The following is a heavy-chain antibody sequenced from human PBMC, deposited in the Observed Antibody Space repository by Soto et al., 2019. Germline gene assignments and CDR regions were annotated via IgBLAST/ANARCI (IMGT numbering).Heavy chain of an antibody. Sequence: QITLKESGPTLVKPTQTLTLTCTFSGSSLSTSAEGVGWIRQPPGKALEWLALIYSHDDKRYSPSLMSRLTITKETSKNQLVLTMTNTDPVDTATYYCAFSPRTYSLSSWGQGTLVTVSS. J-gene: IGHJ4*02. CDR2: IYSHDDK. V-gene: IGHV2-5*01. CDR3: AFSPRTYSLSS. CDR1: GSSLSTSAEG. D-gene: IGHD2-15*01.